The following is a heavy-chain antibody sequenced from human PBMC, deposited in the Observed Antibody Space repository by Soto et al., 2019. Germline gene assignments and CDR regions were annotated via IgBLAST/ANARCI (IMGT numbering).Heavy chain of an antibody. V-gene: IGHV3-74*01. J-gene: IGHJ3*02. D-gene: IGHD3-3*01. CDR2: INSDGSST. Sequence: GGSLRLSCAASGFTFSSYWMHWVRQAPGKGLVWVSRINSDGSSTSYADSVKGRFTISRDNAKNTLYLQMNSLRAEDTAVYYCARVDVLRFLEWPPNDAFDIWGQGTMVTVSS. CDR3: ARVDVLRFLEWPPNDAFDI. CDR1: GFTFSSYW.